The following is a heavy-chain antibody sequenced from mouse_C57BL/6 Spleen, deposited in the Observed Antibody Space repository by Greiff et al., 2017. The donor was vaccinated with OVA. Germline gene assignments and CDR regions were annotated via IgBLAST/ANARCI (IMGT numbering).Heavy chain of an antibody. CDR3: ARRSINYGSEDAMDY. D-gene: IGHD1-1*01. CDR1: GFSLTSYG. Sequence: VKLMESGPGLVQPSQSLSITCTVSGFSLTSYGVHWVRQSPGKGLEWLGVIWSGGSTDYNAAFISRLSISKDTSKSQVFFKMNSLQADDTAIYYCARRSINYGSEDAMDYWGQGTSVTVSS. J-gene: IGHJ4*01. V-gene: IGHV2-2*01. CDR2: IWSGGST.